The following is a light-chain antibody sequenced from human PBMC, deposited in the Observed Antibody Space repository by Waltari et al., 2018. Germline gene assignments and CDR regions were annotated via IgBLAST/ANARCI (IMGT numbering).Light chain of an antibody. V-gene: IGLV3-21*04. CDR2: YDS. J-gene: IGLJ1*01. CDR3: QVWDANNDPGV. CDR1: NIEPKR. Sequence: SYFLTPPPSVSVAPGQTARITCGGNNIEPKRVPLYQQKPGQAPILVISYDSDRPSGIPERFSGSNAGNTATLTISRVEAADEADYYCQVWDANNDPGVFGTGTEVTVL.